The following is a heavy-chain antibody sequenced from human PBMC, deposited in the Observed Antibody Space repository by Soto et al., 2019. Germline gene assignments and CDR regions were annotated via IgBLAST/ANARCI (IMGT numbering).Heavy chain of an antibody. J-gene: IGHJ3*02. CDR2: ISSSGSTI. Sequence: PGGSLRLSCAASGFTFSSYEMNWVRQAPGKGLEWVSYISSSGSTIYYADSVKGRFTISRDNAKNSLYLQMNSLRAEDTAVYYCARPTPVSYDAFDIWGQGTMVTVSS. CDR3: ARPTPVSYDAFDI. CDR1: GFTFSSYE. D-gene: IGHD2-15*01. V-gene: IGHV3-48*03.